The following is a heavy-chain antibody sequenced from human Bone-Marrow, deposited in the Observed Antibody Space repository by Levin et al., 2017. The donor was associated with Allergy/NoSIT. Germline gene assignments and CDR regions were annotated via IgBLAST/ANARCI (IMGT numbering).Heavy chain of an antibody. CDR3: VRDQRDYCINGECKPRDV. J-gene: IGHJ6*02. CDR2: ITRAGGLI. V-gene: IGHV3-21*01. D-gene: IGHD2-8*01. Sequence: RSGGSLRLSCVASGFTFSGYTMIWVRQAPGKGLEWVSSITRAGGLIYYSDSVKGRFTISRDNAQNSVFLEMNNLRGEDTARYYCVRDQRDYCINGECKPRDVWGQGTTVIVSS. CDR1: GFTFSGYT.